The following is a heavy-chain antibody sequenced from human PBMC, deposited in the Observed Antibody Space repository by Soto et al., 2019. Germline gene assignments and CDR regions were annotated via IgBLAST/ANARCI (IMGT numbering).Heavy chain of an antibody. Sequence: GGSLRLSCAASGFTFSRYWMHWVRQAPGKGLVWVSRISSDGSNIIYADSVKGRFTSSRDDAKNTLYLQMNNLRDEDTAVYYCGRDQTMAGPTTLDYWGQGALVTVSS. CDR2: ISSDGSNI. V-gene: IGHV3-74*01. D-gene: IGHD6-19*01. J-gene: IGHJ4*02. CDR1: GFTFSRYW. CDR3: GRDQTMAGPTTLDY.